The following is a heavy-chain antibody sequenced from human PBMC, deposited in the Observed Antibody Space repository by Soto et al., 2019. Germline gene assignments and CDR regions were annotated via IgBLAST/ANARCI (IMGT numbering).Heavy chain of an antibody. D-gene: IGHD5-18*01. CDR1: GVSIGSHDW. V-gene: IGHV4-4*02. J-gene: IGHJ4*02. Sequence: QVQLQESGPGLVKPSGTLSLTCAVSGVSIGSHDWWTWVRQPPGKGMEWIGESHQSGNTNYNSSLESRFTISRDTSKNYFSLHLSSVTVADTAVYYCATRDTGRVYWGQGTLVTVSS. CDR2: SHQSGNT. CDR3: ATRDTGRVY.